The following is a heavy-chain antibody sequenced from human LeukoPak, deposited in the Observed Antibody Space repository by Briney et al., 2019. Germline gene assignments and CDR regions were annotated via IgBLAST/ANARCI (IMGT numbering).Heavy chain of an antibody. J-gene: IGHJ6*02. D-gene: IGHD3-22*01. CDR1: GGSFSGYY. V-gene: IGHV4-34*01. Sequence: SETLSVTCAVYGGSFSGYYWSWIRQPPGKGLEWIGEINHSGSTNYNPSLKSRVTISVDTSKNQFSLKLSSVTAADTAVYYCARGGYDSSGYYARDYYYYGMDVWGQGTTVTVSS. CDR2: INHSGST. CDR3: ARGGYDSSGYYARDYYYYGMDV.